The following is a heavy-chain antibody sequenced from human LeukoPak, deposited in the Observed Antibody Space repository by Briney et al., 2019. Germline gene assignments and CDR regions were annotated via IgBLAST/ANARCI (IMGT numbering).Heavy chain of an antibody. CDR3: ARTTTTFDD. J-gene: IGHJ4*01. Sequence: SKTLSLTCTVSGGSISSYYWSWIRHPPGKGLEWIGYVSDTGSTNYKSSLKSRVTISVDTSKNQFSLNLTSVTAADTAVYYCARTTTTFDDWGHGTLVIVSS. CDR2: VSDTGST. D-gene: IGHD4-11*01. CDR1: GGSISSYY. V-gene: IGHV4-59*01.